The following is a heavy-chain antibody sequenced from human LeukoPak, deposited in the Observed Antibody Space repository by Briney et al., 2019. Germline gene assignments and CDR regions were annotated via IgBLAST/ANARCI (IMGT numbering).Heavy chain of an antibody. CDR2: ISSSGSTI. V-gene: IGHV3-48*03. CDR1: GFTFSSYE. D-gene: IGHD1-26*01. CDR3: ARLAYRGSYSWFDP. J-gene: IGHJ5*02. Sequence: GGSLGLSCAASGFTFSSYEMNWVRQASGKGLEWVSYISSSGSTIYYADSVKGRFTISRDNAKNSLYLQMNSLRAEDTAVYYCARLAYRGSYSWFDPWGQGTLVTVSS.